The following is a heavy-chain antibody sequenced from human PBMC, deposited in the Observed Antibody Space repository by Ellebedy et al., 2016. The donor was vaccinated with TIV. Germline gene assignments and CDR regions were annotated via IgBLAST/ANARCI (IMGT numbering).Heavy chain of an antibody. D-gene: IGHD1-26*01. CDR1: GGILSTYA. CDR3: ARDLIAPNGTLLDY. CDR2: IMLVLNTV. V-gene: IGHV1-69*13. J-gene: IGHJ4*02. Sequence: SVKVSXKTSGGILSTYAFTWVRQAPGQGLEWMGEIMLVLNTVNYAQKFQGRVTFTADDSATTSYMELANLCSEDTAIYFCARDLIAPNGTLLDYWGQGTLVTVSS.